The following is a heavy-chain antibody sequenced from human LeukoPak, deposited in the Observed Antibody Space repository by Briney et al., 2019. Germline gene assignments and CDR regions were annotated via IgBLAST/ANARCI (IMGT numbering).Heavy chain of an antibody. V-gene: IGHV3-23*01. J-gene: IGHJ6*02. CDR1: GCTFSNYA. D-gene: IGHD3-10*01. Sequence: GGYLRLSCAGSGCTFSNYAMTWVRQAPGKGLEWVSGMSSSTGSTYYADSVKGRFTISRDNSKNTLYLQMNSLRAEDTAVYYYAKHPGASYYYSMDVWGQGTTVTVSS. CDR2: MSSSTGST. CDR3: AKHPGASYYYSMDV.